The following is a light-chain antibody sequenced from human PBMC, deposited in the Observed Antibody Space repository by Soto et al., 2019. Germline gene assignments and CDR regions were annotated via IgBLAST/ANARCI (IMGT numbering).Light chain of an antibody. CDR1: QSVSNN. CDR2: GAS. V-gene: IGKV3-15*01. J-gene: IGKJ1*01. Sequence: EIVMTQSPATLSVSPGERATLSCRASQSVSNNLAWYQKKPRQAPRLLIYGASTRATGIPARFSGSGSGTEFPLTISSLQSEDFAFYYCQQYNNWWTFGQGTRVDIK. CDR3: QQYNNWWT.